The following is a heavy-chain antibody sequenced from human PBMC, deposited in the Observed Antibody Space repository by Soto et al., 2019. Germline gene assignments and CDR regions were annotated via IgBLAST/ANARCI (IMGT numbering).Heavy chain of an antibody. CDR2: ISAYNGET. D-gene: IGHD3-22*01. CDR3: ARDGRYYYDSVDY. CDR1: GYTFTSYG. V-gene: IGHV1-18*04. J-gene: IGHJ4*02. Sequence: ASVKVSCKASGYTFTSYGISWVRQAPGQGLEWVGWISAYNGETKYAQNFQGRVAMTTDTSTTTAYMELWILRSDDTAVYYCARDGRYYYDSVDYRGQGTQVTVSS.